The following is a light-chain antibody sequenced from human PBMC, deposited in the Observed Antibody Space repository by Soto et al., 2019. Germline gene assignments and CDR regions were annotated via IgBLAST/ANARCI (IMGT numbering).Light chain of an antibody. CDR1: SSNIGAGYD. CDR2: GNS. CDR3: QSYDSSLSGYG. Sequence: QSVLTQPPSVSGAPGQRVTISCTGSSSNIGAGYDVHWYQQLPGTAPKLLIYGNSNRPSGVPDRFSGSKSGTSASLAITGLQAEDDADYDCQSYDSSLSGYGFGTGTKVTVL. V-gene: IGLV1-40*01. J-gene: IGLJ1*01.